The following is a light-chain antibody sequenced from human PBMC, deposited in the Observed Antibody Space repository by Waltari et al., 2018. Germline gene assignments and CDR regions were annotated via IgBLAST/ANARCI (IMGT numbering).Light chain of an antibody. Sequence: EIVMTQSPGTLSVSPGERATLSCWARQSIRSNLAWYQQKPGQAPRLLIYGASTSATGIPARFSGSGSGTDFTLTISSLQSEDLAVYYCQQYENWPPITFGGGTKVEIK. CDR2: GAS. V-gene: IGKV3-15*01. CDR3: QQYENWPPIT. J-gene: IGKJ4*01. CDR1: QSIRSN.